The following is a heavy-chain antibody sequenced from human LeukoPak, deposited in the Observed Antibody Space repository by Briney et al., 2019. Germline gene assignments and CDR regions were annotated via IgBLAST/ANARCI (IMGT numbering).Heavy chain of an antibody. D-gene: IGHD6-6*01. CDR3: ARAISASRLLDY. Sequence: GRSLRLSCAASGFTFSSYWMNWVRQAPGKGMEWVANIKQDGSEKYYVDSVKGRFTIFRDNAKNSLYLQMNSLRVEDTAVYYCARAISASRLLDYWGQGTLVTVSS. V-gene: IGHV3-7*04. J-gene: IGHJ4*02. CDR1: GFTFSSYW. CDR2: IKQDGSEK.